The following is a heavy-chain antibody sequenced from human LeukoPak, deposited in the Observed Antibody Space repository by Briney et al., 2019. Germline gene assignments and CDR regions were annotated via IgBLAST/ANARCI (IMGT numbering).Heavy chain of an antibody. CDR1: GFTFSSYS. V-gene: IGHV3-21*01. Sequence: GGSLRLSCAASGFTFSSYSMNWVRQAPGKGLEWVSSISSSSSYIYYADSVKGRFTISRDNAKNSLYLQMNSLRAEDTAVYYCARDPKRYCSGGSCSGWFDPWGQGTLVTVSS. CDR3: ARDPKRYCSGGSCSGWFDP. J-gene: IGHJ5*02. CDR2: ISSSSSYI. D-gene: IGHD2-15*01.